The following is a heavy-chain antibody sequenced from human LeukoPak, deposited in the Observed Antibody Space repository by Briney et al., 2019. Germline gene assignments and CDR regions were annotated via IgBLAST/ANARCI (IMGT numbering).Heavy chain of an antibody. Sequence: GGSLRLSCAASGFTFSSYAMHWVRQAPGKGLEWVAVISYDGSNKYYADSVKGRFTISRDNSKNTLYLQMNSLGAEDTAVYYCARDGIAVAFVAYYFDYWGQGTLVTVSS. CDR1: GFTFSSYA. J-gene: IGHJ4*02. CDR3: ARDGIAVAFVAYYFDY. D-gene: IGHD6-19*01. V-gene: IGHV3-30*04. CDR2: ISYDGSNK.